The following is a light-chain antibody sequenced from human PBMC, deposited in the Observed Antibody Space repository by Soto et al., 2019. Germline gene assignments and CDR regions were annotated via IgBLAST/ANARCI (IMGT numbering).Light chain of an antibody. CDR1: QSVSSY. Sequence: EIVLTQSPATLSLSPGERATLSCRASQSVSSYLAWYQQKPGQAPRLLIYDASNRATGIPARFSGSGSGTDFTLTISSLEPEDVAVYYCQQRSNWPPEITFGQGPHWRL. CDR3: QQRSNWPPEIT. J-gene: IGKJ5*01. V-gene: IGKV3-11*01. CDR2: DAS.